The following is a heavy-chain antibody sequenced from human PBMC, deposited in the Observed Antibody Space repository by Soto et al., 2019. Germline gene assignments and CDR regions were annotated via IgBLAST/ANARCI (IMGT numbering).Heavy chain of an antibody. CDR3: SRVPPNNRGAPLDY. V-gene: IGHV3-49*03. Sequence: PGGSLRLSCTASGFTFGDYAVIWFRQAPGKGLEWVGYITSKAYRGTTQYAATVKGRFTISRDDSKSIAYLQMNSLKTDDTAVYYCSRVPPNNRGAPLDYWGQGTLVTVS. CDR1: GFTFGDYA. D-gene: IGHD3-10*01. J-gene: IGHJ4*02. CDR2: ITSKAYRGTT.